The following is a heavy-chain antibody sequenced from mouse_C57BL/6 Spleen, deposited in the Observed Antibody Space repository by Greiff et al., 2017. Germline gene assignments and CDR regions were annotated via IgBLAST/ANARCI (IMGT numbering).Heavy chain of an antibody. D-gene: IGHD2-3*01. CDR2: ICSGGDYI. V-gene: IGHV5-9-1*02. CDR1: GFTFSSYA. CDR3: TRDGYNAMDY. Sequence: EVMLVESGEGLVKPGGSLKLSCAASGFTFSSYAMSWVRQTPEKRLEWVAYICSGGDYIYYADTVKGRFTISRDNARNTLYLQIRSLKSEDTAMYYCTRDGYNAMDYWGQGTSVTVSS. J-gene: IGHJ4*01.